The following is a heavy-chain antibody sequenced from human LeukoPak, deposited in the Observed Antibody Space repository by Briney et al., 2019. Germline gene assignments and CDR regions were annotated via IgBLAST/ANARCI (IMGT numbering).Heavy chain of an antibody. V-gene: IGHV3-11*01. CDR3: ARELDSGYDR. D-gene: IGHD5-12*01. Sequence: GGSLRLSCAASGFIFSDYYMSWIRQAPGKGLEWLSYISSSGSTIYYADSVEGRFTISRDNARNSLYLQMDSLRAEDTAVYYCARELDSGYDRWGQGTLVTVSS. J-gene: IGHJ4*02. CDR1: GFIFSDYY. CDR2: ISSSGSTI.